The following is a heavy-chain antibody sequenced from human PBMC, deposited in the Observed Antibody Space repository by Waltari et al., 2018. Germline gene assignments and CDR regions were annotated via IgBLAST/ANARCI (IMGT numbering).Heavy chain of an antibody. D-gene: IGHD6-13*01. V-gene: IGHV4-34*01. CDR2: INHSGST. CDR3: ARLVPIAAAGTGEIDY. J-gene: IGHJ4*02. Sequence: QVQLQQWGAGLLKPSETLSLTCAVYGGYFSGYYWSWIRKPPGKGLEWIGEINHSGSTNYNPSLKSRVTISVDTSKNQFSLKLSSVTAADTAVYYCARLVPIAAAGTGEIDYWGQGTLVTVSS. CDR1: GGYFSGYY.